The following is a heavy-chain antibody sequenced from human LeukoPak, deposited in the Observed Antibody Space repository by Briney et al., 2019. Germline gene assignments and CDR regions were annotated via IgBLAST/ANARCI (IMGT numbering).Heavy chain of an antibody. D-gene: IGHD1-26*01. CDR2: ISYDGSNK. V-gene: IGHV3-30*04. CDR1: GFTFSNYA. J-gene: IGHJ4*02. Sequence: PGGSLRLSCAASGFTFSNYAVHWVRQAPGKGLEWVALISYDGSNKNYADSVKGRFTISRDNAKNSLYLQMNSLRAEDTAVYYCARVSSGVGATDYWGQGTLVTVSS. CDR3: ARVSSGVGATDY.